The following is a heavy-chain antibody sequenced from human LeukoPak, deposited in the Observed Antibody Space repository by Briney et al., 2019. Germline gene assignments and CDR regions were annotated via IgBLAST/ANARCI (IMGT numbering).Heavy chain of an antibody. CDR2: IYYSGST. Sequence: SETLSLTCAVYGGSFSGYYWSWIRQPPGKGLEWIGYIYYSGSTNYNPSLKSRVTISVDTSKNQFSLKLSSVTAADTAVYYCARSDGYSLDYRGQGTLVTVSS. CDR1: GGSFSGYY. J-gene: IGHJ4*02. CDR3: ARSDGYSLDY. D-gene: IGHD5-24*01. V-gene: IGHV4-59*01.